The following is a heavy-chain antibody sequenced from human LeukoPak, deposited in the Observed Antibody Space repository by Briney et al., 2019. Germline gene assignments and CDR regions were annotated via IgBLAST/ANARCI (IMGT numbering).Heavy chain of an antibody. Sequence: SETLYFTCTISGYSISSVYYWGWIRQPPGKGLEWIGSIYHSGSTYYNPSLKSRVTISLDTSETQFSLKLSSVAAADAAVYYCARDLYSSGWGYFDYWGQGTLVTVSS. J-gene: IGHJ4*02. CDR3: ARDLYSSGWGYFDY. D-gene: IGHD6-19*01. V-gene: IGHV4-38-2*02. CDR1: GYSISSVYY. CDR2: IYHSGST.